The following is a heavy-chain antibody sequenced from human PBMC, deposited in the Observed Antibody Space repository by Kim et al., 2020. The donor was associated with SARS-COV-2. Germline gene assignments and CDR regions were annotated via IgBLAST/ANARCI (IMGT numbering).Heavy chain of an antibody. CDR2: IYYSGST. CDR1: GGSISSYY. D-gene: IGHD3-10*01. CDR3: ARVPRLWCLDY. V-gene: IGHV4-59*01. J-gene: IGHJ4*02. Sequence: SETLSLTCTVSGGSISSYYWTWIRQPPGKGLEWIGYIYYSGSTNYNPSLKSRVTISVDTSKNQFSLKLSSVTAADTAVYYCARVPRLWCLDYWGQGTLVTVSS.